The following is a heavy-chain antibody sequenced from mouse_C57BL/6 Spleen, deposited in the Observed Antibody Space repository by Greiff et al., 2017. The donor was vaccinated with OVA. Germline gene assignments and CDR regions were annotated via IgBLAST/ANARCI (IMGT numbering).Heavy chain of an antibody. CDR3: ARNNDSDGWFAY. V-gene: IGHV1-55*01. CDR2: IYPGSGST. D-gene: IGHD2-4*01. Sequence: QVQLQQPGAELVTPGASVKMSCKASGYTFTSYWITWVKQRPGQGREWIGDIYPGSGSTNYNEKFKSKATLTVDTSSSTAYMQLSSLTSEDSAIYLCARNNDSDGWFAYWGQGTLLTVSA. J-gene: IGHJ3*01. CDR1: GYTFTSYW.